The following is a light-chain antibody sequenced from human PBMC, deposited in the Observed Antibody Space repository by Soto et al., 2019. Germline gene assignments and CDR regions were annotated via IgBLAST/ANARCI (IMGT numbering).Light chain of an antibody. CDR2: GAS. J-gene: IGKJ1*01. Sequence: EIVFTQSPGTLSLSPGERATLPCRASQSVSSSYLAWYQQKPGQAPRLLIYGASSRETGIPDRFSGSGAGTEFTRTISRLEPEDVSVDYCQQYGSSTWTFGQGTKVDIK. CDR1: QSVSSSY. V-gene: IGKV3-20*01. CDR3: QQYGSSTWT.